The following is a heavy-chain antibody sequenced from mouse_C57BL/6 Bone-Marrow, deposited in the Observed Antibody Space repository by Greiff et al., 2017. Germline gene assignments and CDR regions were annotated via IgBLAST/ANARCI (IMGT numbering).Heavy chain of an antibody. CDR3: ASDLTTVVALYAMDY. CDR2: IYPGSGNT. V-gene: IGHV1-76*01. D-gene: IGHD1-1*01. CDR1: GYTFTDYY. Sequence: QVQLKQSGAELVRPGASVKLSCKASGYTFTDYYINWVKQRPGQGLEWIARIYPGSGNTYYNEKFKGKATLTAEKSSSTAYMQLSSLTSEDSAVYFWASDLTTVVALYAMDYWGQGTSVTVSS. J-gene: IGHJ4*01.